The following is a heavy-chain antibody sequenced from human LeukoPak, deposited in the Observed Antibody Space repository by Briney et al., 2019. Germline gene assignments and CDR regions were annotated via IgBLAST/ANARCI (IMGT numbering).Heavy chain of an antibody. Sequence: GTSVKVSCKASGFTFTSSAMQWVRQARGQRLEWIGWIVVGSGNTNYAQKFQERVTITRDMSTSTAYMELGSLRSEDTAVYYCAARKTDELGPGGFDYWGQGTLVTVSS. CDR1: GFTFTSSA. D-gene: IGHD7-27*01. V-gene: IGHV1-58*02. CDR2: IVVGSGNT. J-gene: IGHJ4*02. CDR3: AARKTDELGPGGFDY.